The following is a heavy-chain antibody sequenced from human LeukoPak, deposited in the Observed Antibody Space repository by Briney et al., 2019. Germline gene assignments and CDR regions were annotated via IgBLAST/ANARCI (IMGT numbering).Heavy chain of an antibody. V-gene: IGHV3-74*01. CDR1: GFTFSSYW. Sequence: PGGSLRLSCAASGFTFSSYWMHWVRQAPGKGLVWVSRVNRDGSSTNYADSVKGRFTISRDNAKNNVYLQMNSLRAEDTAVYYCARVDCSSTSCYIWFDPWGQGTLVTVSS. J-gene: IGHJ5*02. D-gene: IGHD2-2*02. CDR3: ARVDCSSTSCYIWFDP. CDR2: VNRDGSST.